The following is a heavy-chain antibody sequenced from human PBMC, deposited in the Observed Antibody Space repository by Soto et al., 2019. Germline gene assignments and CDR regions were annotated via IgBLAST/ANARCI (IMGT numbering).Heavy chain of an antibody. CDR3: VKDLNASGSYRLYYLDS. Sequence: EVQLVESGGGWVQTGTSLRLSCAASGFDFDEYAMHWVRQAPGKGLEWVSGISWGSGFIAYADSVKGRFTVSRDNAKSSLYLLMYSLSAEDTAFYYCVKDLNASGSYRLYYLDSCGPGTRVTVPS. V-gene: IGHV3-9*01. J-gene: IGHJ4*02. D-gene: IGHD3-10*01. CDR2: ISWGSGFI. CDR1: GFDFDEYA.